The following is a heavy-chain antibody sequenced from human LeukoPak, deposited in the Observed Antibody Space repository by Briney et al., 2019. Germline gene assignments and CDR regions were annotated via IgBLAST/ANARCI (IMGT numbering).Heavy chain of an antibody. CDR2: IKPDSGVT. CDR1: GYNFNDYY. J-gene: IGHJ3*02. V-gene: IGHV1-2*04. Sequence: ASVKVSCKASGYNFNDYYLHWVRQAPGQGLEWMAWIKPDSGVTNYAQRFQGWVTMTRDTSISTVYMELRRLTSDDTAVYYCARMGDSGSYGFDIWGQGTMVTVSS. D-gene: IGHD3-10*01. CDR3: ARMGDSGSYGFDI.